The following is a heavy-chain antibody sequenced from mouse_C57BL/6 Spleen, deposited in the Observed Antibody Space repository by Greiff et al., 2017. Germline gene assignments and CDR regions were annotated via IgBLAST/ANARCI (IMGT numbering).Heavy chain of an antibody. D-gene: IGHD4-1*01. CDR2: INPNNGGT. Sequence: VQLQQSGPELVKPGASVKISCKASGYTFTDYYMNWVKQSHGKSLEWIGDINPNNGGTSYNQKFKGKATLTVDKSSSTAYMELRSLTSEDSAVYYCASDWDWFAYWGQGTLVTVSA. CDR3: ASDWDWFAY. CDR1: GYTFTDYY. J-gene: IGHJ3*01. V-gene: IGHV1-26*01.